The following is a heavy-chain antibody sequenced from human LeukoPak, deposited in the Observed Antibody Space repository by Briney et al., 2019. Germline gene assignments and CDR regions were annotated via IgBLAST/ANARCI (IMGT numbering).Heavy chain of an antibody. D-gene: IGHD5-18*01. V-gene: IGHV4-34*01. CDR3: ARGSRGYSYGLEC. CDR2: INHSGST. CDR1: GGSFSGYY. J-gene: IGHJ4*02. Sequence: SETLSLTCAVYGGSFSGYYWSWIRQPPGKGLEWIGEINHSGSTNYNPSLKSRVTISVDTSKNQFSLKLSSVTAADTAVYYCARGSRGYSYGLECWGQGTLVTVSS.